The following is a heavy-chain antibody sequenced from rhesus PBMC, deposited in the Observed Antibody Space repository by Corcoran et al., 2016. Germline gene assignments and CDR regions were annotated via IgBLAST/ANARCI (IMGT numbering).Heavy chain of an antibody. Sequence: QVRLQESGPGLVKPSETLPLTCVVSGTSITKNYWNWIRQAPGKGLEWIGRIYGSSESSDYNPSLKSRVTISIDTSKNQLSLKLLSLTAADTAVYYCAKSFNNFNRFDVWGAGVLVTVSS. CDR2: IYGSSESS. V-gene: IGHV4S2*01. J-gene: IGHJ5-1*01. CDR1: GTSITKNY. D-gene: IGHD3-3*01. CDR3: AKSFNNFNRFDV.